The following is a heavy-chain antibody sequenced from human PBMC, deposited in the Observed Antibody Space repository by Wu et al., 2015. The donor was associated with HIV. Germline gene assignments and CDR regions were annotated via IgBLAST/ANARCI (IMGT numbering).Heavy chain of an antibody. CDR2: INPNSGGT. CDR3: ARQRRGYGDPFDY. CDR1: GYTFTGYY. V-gene: IGHV1-2*02. Sequence: QVQLVQSGAEVKKPGASVKVSCKASGYTFTGYYIHWVRQAPGQGLEWMGWINPNSGGTNYVQKFQGRVTMTRDTSISTAYMVLSRLRSDDTAVYYCARQRRGYGDPFDYXGQGTLVTVSS. D-gene: IGHD4-17*01. J-gene: IGHJ4*02.